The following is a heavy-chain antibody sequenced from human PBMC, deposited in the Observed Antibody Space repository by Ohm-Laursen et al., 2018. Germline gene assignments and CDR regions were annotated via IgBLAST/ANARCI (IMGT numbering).Heavy chain of an antibody. D-gene: IGHD3-16*01. CDR2: INPSDGTT. CDR1: GYTFTNYY. Sequence: ASVKVSCKASGYTFTNYYMHWVRQAPGQGLEWMGIINPSDGTTSYAQKFQGRVAMTRDTSTSTVYMELSSLRSEDTAVYYCGRRWSAGDIDYWGQGTLVTVSS. V-gene: IGHV1-46*01. CDR3: GRRWSAGDIDY. J-gene: IGHJ4*02.